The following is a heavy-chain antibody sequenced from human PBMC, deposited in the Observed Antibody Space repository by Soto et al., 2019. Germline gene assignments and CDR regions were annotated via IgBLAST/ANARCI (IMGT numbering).Heavy chain of an antibody. CDR1: GFTFSSYW. Sequence: EVQLVESGGGLVQPGGSLRLSCAASGFTFSSYWLHWVRQAPGKGLVWVSRINSDGSSTSYADSVKGRFTISRDNAKNTLYLQMNSLRAEDTAVYYCARGGHYDILTGYYWLLDYWGQGTLVTVSS. D-gene: IGHD3-9*01. CDR2: INSDGSST. CDR3: ARGGHYDILTGYYWLLDY. J-gene: IGHJ4*02. V-gene: IGHV3-74*01.